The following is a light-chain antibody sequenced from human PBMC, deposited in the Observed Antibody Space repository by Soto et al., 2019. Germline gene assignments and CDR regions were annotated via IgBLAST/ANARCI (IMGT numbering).Light chain of an antibody. CDR3: QQSHTTPLFT. Sequence: DIQMTQSPSSLSASVGDRVTITCRASQTISNHLNWYQRKPGQAPKLLIYASSSLHSGVPSRFSVRGSGTDFSLTISSLQPEDFATDYCQQSHTTPLFTFGPGTKVDIK. CDR2: ASS. V-gene: IGKV1-39*01. J-gene: IGKJ3*01. CDR1: QTISNH.